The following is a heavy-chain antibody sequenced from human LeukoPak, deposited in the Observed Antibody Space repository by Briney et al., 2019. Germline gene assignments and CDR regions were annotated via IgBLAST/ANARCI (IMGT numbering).Heavy chain of an antibody. CDR3: ARIITGTYFDWFDP. J-gene: IGHJ5*02. CDR1: GVSISGVSISSYY. CDR2: GHTSGTT. D-gene: IGHD1-7*01. Sequence: PSKTLSLTCTVSGVSISGVSISSYYWSWIRQPAGKGLEWIGRGHTSGTTHYSPSLKSRVTMSVDTSKNQFSLRLNSVTAADTAVYYCARIITGTYFDWFDPWGQGTLVTVSS. V-gene: IGHV4-4*07.